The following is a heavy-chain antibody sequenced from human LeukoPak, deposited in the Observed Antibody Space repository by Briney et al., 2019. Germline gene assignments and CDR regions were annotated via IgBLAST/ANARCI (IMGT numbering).Heavy chain of an antibody. Sequence: SETLSLTCTVSGGSISISSYYWGWIRQPPGKGLEWIGSMYYSGSTYYNPSLKSRVTISGDTSKNQFSLKLTSVTAADTAAYYCARDYYYYYMDVWGQGTMVTVSS. CDR3: ARDYYYYYMDV. CDR1: GGSISISSYY. J-gene: IGHJ6*03. V-gene: IGHV4-39*07. CDR2: MYYSGST.